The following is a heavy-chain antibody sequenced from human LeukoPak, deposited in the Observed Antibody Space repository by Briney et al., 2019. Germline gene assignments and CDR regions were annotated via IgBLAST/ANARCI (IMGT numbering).Heavy chain of an antibody. J-gene: IGHJ4*02. CDR3: ARDFFDSSGHYYDAY. D-gene: IGHD6-19*01. CDR1: GFTFSRYT. Sequence: RPGGSLRLSCVASGFTFSRYTMNWVRQAPGKGLEWVSAISGSSDHIHYADSMKGRFTISRDNAKNSLYLQMNSLTAEDTAVCYCARDFFDSSGHYYDAYWGQGTLVTVSS. CDR2: ISGSSDHI. V-gene: IGHV3-21*01.